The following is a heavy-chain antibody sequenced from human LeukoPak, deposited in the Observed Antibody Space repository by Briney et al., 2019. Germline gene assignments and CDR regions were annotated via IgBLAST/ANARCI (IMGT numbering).Heavy chain of an antibody. V-gene: IGHV4-39*01. CDR2: IYYSGGT. CDR1: GGSISSSGYY. J-gene: IGHJ5*02. CDR3: ARHEYSGSYYGLSWFDP. Sequence: PSETLSLTCTVSGGSISSSGYYWGWIRQPPGKGLEWIASIYYSGGTYYNPSLKSRVTISVDTSKNQLSLKLSSLTAADTAVYYCARHEYSGSYYGLSWFDPWGQGTLVTVSS. D-gene: IGHD1-26*01.